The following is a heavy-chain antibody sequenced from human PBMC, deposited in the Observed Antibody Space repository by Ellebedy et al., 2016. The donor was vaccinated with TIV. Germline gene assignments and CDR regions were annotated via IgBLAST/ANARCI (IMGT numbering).Heavy chain of an antibody. J-gene: IGHJ3*02. Sequence: GESLKISCAASELTVTSNFMSLVRQAPGKGLAWVSTIAIDSTTYYAASVKGRFTISRDNSKNTLDIQMNSLRAEDTAVYYCGRETYNDVDLKLWGIFDIWGQGTMVTVSS. D-gene: IGHD3-10*01. CDR3: GRETYNDVDLKLWGIFDI. CDR2: IAIDSTT. CDR1: ELTVTSNF. V-gene: IGHV3-66*01.